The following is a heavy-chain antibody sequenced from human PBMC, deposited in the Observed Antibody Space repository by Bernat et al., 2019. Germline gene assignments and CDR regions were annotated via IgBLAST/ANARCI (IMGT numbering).Heavy chain of an antibody. Sequence: QVQLVESGGGVVQPGRSLRLSCAASGFTFSSYGMHWVRQAPGKGLEWVAVIWYVGSNKYYADSVKGRFTISRDNSKNTLYLQMNSLRAEDTAVYYCARDRELWGYCSSTSCPGGAFDIWGQGTMVTVSS. J-gene: IGHJ3*02. CDR3: ARDRELWGYCSSTSCPGGAFDI. D-gene: IGHD2-2*01. CDR1: GFTFSSYG. CDR2: IWYVGSNK. V-gene: IGHV3-33*01.